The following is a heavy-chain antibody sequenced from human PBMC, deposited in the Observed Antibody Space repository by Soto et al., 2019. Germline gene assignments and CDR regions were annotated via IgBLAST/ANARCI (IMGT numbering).Heavy chain of an antibody. CDR2: IYYSGST. Sequence: SETLSLTCTVSGGSISSYYWSWIRQPPGKGLEWIGYIYYSGSTNYNPSLKSRVTISVDTSKNQFSLKLSSVTAADTAVYYCAGDQSDITIFGVVRYGMDVWGQGTTVTVSS. D-gene: IGHD3-3*01. CDR1: GGSISSYY. CDR3: AGDQSDITIFGVVRYGMDV. V-gene: IGHV4-59*01. J-gene: IGHJ6*02.